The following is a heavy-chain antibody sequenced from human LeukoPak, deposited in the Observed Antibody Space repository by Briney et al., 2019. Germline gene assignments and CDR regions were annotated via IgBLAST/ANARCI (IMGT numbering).Heavy chain of an antibody. J-gene: IGHJ6*02. V-gene: IGHV4-30-2*01. D-gene: IGHD1-26*01. CDR1: GGSISSGGYS. Sequence: SQTLSLTCAVSGGSISSGGYSWSWIRQPPGKGLEWIGYIYHSGSTYYNPSLKSRVTISVDRSKNQFSLKLGSVTAADTAVYYCARVTYELYYGMDVWGQGTTVTVSS. CDR2: IYHSGST. CDR3: ARVTYELYYGMDV.